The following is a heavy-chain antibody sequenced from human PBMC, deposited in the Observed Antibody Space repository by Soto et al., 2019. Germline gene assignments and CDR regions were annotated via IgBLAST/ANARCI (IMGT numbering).Heavy chain of an antibody. CDR2: LSSDGGNT. CDR3: AKRGYSGYDLDY. Sequence: QMQLVESGGGVVQPGRSLRLSCVASGFTFSHYGMHWVRQSPGKGLEWVATLSSDGGNTYHADSVKGRFTISRDNSKNTLYLQMNSLRVEDTALYYCAKRGYSGYDLDYWGQGTLVTVSS. J-gene: IGHJ4*02. D-gene: IGHD5-12*01. V-gene: IGHV3-30*18. CDR1: GFTFSHYG.